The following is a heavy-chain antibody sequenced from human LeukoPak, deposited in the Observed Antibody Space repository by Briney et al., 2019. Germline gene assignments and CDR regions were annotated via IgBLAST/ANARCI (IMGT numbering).Heavy chain of an antibody. Sequence: GGSLRRSCSASGFTFSSYAMNWVREAPGKGMEYVSAISSHGASTYYADSMKGRFTISRDNSKNTLYLQMSSLRAEDTAVYYCVKAPSYSSGWHFFDYWGQGTLVTVSS. D-gene: IGHD6-19*01. CDR2: ISSHGAST. CDR1: GFTFSSYA. CDR3: VKAPSYSSGWHFFDY. J-gene: IGHJ4*02. V-gene: IGHV3-64D*06.